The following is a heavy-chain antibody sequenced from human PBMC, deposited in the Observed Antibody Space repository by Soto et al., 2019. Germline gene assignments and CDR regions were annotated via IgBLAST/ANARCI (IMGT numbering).Heavy chain of an antibody. D-gene: IGHD3-16*02. CDR2: IKQDGSEK. V-gene: IGHV3-7*03. J-gene: IGHJ4*02. Sequence: PDGYLRLSFAASGIPSGRYWATWVRNAPGKGLPWVANIKQDGSEKYYVDSVKIRFTICRDNAKNSLYLQMNSLRAEDTAVYYCARDYRGLRLGELSLISQLYDYGGQGTLVTVSS. CDR1: GIPSGRYW. CDR3: ARDYRGLRLGELSLISQLYDY.